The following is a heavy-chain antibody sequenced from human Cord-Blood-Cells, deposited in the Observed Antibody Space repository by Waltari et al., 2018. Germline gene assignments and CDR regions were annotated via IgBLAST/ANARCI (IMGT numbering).Heavy chain of an antibody. D-gene: IGHD3-10*01. CDR3: ARDPGYYGSGSYFDY. V-gene: IGHV3-30*04. CDR1: GFTFSSYA. CDR2: ISYVGSNK. Sequence: QVQLVESGGGVVQPGRSLRLSCAASGFTFSSYAMHWVRQAPGKGLEWVAVISYVGSNKYYADSVKGRFTISRDNSKSTLYLQMNSLRAEDTAVYYCARDPGYYGSGSYFDYWGHGTLVTVSS. J-gene: IGHJ4*01.